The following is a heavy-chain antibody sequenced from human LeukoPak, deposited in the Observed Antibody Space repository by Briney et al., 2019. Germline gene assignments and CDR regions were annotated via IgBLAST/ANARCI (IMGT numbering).Heavy chain of an antibody. J-gene: IGHJ4*02. CDR3: AKEGRAVVLQSNPIDY. CDR1: GFTFSTYG. CDR2: IRYDGSNK. Sequence: GGSLRLSCAASGFTFSTYGMHWVRQAPGKGLEWVAFIRYDGSNKYYADSVKGRFTISRDNSKNTLYLQLSSLRAEDTAVYYCAKEGRAVVLQSNPIDYWGQGTLVTVSS. D-gene: IGHD2-2*01. V-gene: IGHV3-30*02.